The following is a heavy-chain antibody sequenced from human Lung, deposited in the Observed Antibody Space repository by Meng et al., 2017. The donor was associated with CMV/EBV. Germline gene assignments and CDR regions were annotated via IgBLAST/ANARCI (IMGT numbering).Heavy chain of an antibody. D-gene: IGHD2-15*01. Sequence: GEXXKISCAASGFTFSSYAMSWVRQAPGKGLEWVSAISVSGGSTYYADSVKGRFTISGDNSKNTLYLQMSSLRAEDTAVYYCATGVAATKYYYGMDVWGQGXTGTVSS. CDR3: ATGVAATKYYYGMDV. CDR1: GFTFSSYA. CDR2: ISVSGGST. J-gene: IGHJ6*02. V-gene: IGHV3-23*01.